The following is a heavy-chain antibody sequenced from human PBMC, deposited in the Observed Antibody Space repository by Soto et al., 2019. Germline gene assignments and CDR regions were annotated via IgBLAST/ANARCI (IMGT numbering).Heavy chain of an antibody. CDR1: GYTFTSYA. CDR2: INAGNGNT. CDR3: ARGAIITTKNWFDP. V-gene: IGHV1-3*01. J-gene: IGHJ5*02. Sequence: QVQLVQSGAEVKKPGASVKVSCKASGYTFTSYAMHWVRQAPGQRLEWMGWINAGNGNTKYSQKFQGRVTITRDTXXSTAYMELSSLRSEDTAVYYCARGAIITTKNWFDPWGQGTLVTVSS. D-gene: IGHD4-4*01.